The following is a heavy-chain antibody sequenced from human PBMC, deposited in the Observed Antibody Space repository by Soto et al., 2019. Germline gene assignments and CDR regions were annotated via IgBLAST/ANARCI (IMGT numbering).Heavy chain of an antibody. CDR1: GYSFTSYG. Sequence: QVQLVQSGAEVKKPGASVKVSCKASGYSFTSYGISWVRQAPGQGLEWMGWISAYNGNKKYAQKLQGRVTMTTDTSTSTVYMELRSLRSDATAVSYCARDLGQQLVDYWGQGTLVTVSS. V-gene: IGHV1-18*01. CDR3: ARDLGQQLVDY. D-gene: IGHD6-13*01. CDR2: ISAYNGNK. J-gene: IGHJ4*02.